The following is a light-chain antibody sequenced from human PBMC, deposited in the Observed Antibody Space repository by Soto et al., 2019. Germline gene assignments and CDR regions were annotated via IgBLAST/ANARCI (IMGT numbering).Light chain of an antibody. J-gene: IGKJ5*01. CDR1: QILNKY. CDR2: GTS. Sequence: DIQMTQSPSSLSASVGDRVTITCRASQILNKYLNWYQHKPGKAPTLLIYGTSTLQSGVPSRFSGSGSGAAFTLTINNLQPEDSATYYCQQSYDTPPLTFGQGTRLEIK. V-gene: IGKV1-39*01. CDR3: QQSYDTPPLT.